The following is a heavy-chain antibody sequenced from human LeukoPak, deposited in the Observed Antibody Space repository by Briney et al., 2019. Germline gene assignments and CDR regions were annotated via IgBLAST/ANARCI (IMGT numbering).Heavy chain of an antibody. CDR3: AKDRYCSSTSCPTDH. CDR2: ISGDGSKT. V-gene: IGHV3-43*02. D-gene: IGHD2-2*01. J-gene: IGHJ4*02. CDR1: GFTFDEYA. Sequence: PGGSLRLSCAASGFTFDEYAMHRVRQAPGKGLEWVSLISGDGSKTDYADSVKGRFTISRDNNKNSLYLQMNSLRTEDTALYYCAKDRYCSSTSCPTDHWGQGTLVIVSS.